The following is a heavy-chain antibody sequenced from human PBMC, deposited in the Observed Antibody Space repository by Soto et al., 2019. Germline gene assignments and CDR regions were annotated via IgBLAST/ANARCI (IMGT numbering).Heavy chain of an antibody. Sequence: EVQLVESGGGLVQPGGSLRLSCAGSGFVFSSSWMHWVRQVPGKGLLWVSRITTDGSSTTYAASVNGPLTISRDNADNSLYLRLHSLAAGDTVVYYFAIGVQRSRDFDLWGRGTLVTVSS. CDR1: GFVFSSSW. CDR3: AIGVQRSRDFDL. D-gene: IGHD6-25*01. CDR2: ITTDGSST. J-gene: IGHJ2*01. V-gene: IGHV3-74*01.